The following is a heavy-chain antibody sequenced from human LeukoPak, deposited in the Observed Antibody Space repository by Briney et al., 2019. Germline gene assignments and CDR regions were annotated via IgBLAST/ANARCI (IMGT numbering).Heavy chain of an antibody. CDR2: IKLDGIEM. CDR1: GFTFTSYW. Sequence: PGGSLRLSCAASGFTFTSYWMSWVRQAPGKGLEWVASIKLDGIEMYYVDSVEGRFTISRDIAKNSLFLQMSSLRAEDTAVYYCARDYSNAWNYFDNWGQGTLVTVSS. CDR3: ARDYSNAWNYFDN. J-gene: IGHJ4*02. V-gene: IGHV3-7*04. D-gene: IGHD6-19*01.